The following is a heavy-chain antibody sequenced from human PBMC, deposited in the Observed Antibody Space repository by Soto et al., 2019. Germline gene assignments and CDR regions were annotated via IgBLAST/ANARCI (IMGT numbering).Heavy chain of an antibody. CDR2: INPNSGGT. Sequence: GASVKVSCTASGYTFTGYYMHWVRQAPGQGLEWMGWINPNSGGTNYAQKFQGRVTMTRDTSISTAYMELSRLRSDDTAVYYCASATDSIGDYSNDAFDIWGQGTMVTVSS. V-gene: IGHV1-2*02. D-gene: IGHD3-22*01. J-gene: IGHJ3*02. CDR1: GYTFTGYY. CDR3: ASATDSIGDYSNDAFDI.